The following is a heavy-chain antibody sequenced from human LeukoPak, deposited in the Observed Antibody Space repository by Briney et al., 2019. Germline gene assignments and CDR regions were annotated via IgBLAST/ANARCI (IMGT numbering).Heavy chain of an antibody. V-gene: IGHV3-23*01. CDR3: AKFGDSSGYYYVTYHGFDY. CDR1: GFTFSNYA. D-gene: IGHD3-22*01. Sequence: PGGSLRLSCAASGFTFSNYAMRWVRQAPGKGLEWVSGISGSGDSTYYADSVKGRFTISRDNSKNTVYLQMNSLRAEDTAVYYCAKFGDSSGYYYVTYHGFDYWGQGTLVTVSS. CDR2: ISGSGDST. J-gene: IGHJ4*02.